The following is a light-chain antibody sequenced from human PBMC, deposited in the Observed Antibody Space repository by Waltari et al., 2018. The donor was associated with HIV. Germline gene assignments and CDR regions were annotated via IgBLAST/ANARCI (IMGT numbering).Light chain of an antibody. CDR2: AAS. CDR3: QRYDRAPYT. CDR1: QGIGSD. J-gene: IGKJ2*01. V-gene: IGKV1-27*01. Sequence: DVQMTQSPSSLSASVGARVAITCRASQGIGSDLAWYQRKPGKVLKLLIYAASTLQSGVPSRFSGSGSGTDFTLTITNLQTEDFSFYYCQRYDRAPYTFGPGTRLELK.